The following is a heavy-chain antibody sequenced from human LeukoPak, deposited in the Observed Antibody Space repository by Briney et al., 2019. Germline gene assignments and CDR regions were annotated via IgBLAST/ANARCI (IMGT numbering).Heavy chain of an antibody. Sequence: PGGSLRLSCATSGFTFSDAWMNWVRQAPGKGLEWVGRNRRNSDGGTIDYAAPVKGRFALSRDDSKNTLYLHMSSLQTEDTAVYYCATDFYDTTWGQGTLVTVSS. D-gene: IGHD3-22*01. CDR3: ATDFYDTT. V-gene: IGHV3-15*07. CDR1: GFTFSDAW. J-gene: IGHJ5*02. CDR2: NRRNSDGGTI.